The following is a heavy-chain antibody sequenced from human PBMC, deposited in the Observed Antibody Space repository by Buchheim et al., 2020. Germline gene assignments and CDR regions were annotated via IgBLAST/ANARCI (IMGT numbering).Heavy chain of an antibody. Sequence: QVQLQESGPGLVKPSETLFLTCTVSVGSISRYYLSWIRQPPGKGLEWIGYIYYSGSTNYNPSLKSRVTISLHTSKNQFSLKLSSVNAADTAVYYCARVGIFFEYSSSAVFDYWGQGTL. CDR2: IYYSGST. J-gene: IGHJ4*02. V-gene: IGHV4-59*01. CDR1: VGSISRYY. CDR3: ARVGIFFEYSSSAVFDY. D-gene: IGHD6-6*01.